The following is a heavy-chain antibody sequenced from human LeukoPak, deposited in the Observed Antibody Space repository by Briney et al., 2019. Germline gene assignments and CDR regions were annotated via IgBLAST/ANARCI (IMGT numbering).Heavy chain of an antibody. CDR3: ARDSSSWYWFDP. D-gene: IGHD6-13*01. CDR1: VYTLTGYY. J-gene: IGHJ5*02. Sequence: ASVNVSYKASVYTLTGYYMHWVREAPAQGLEWMGWINPNSGGTNYAQKFQGRVTMTSDTSISTAYMELSRLRSDDTAVYYCARDSSSWYWFDPWGQGTLVTVSS. V-gene: IGHV1-2*02. CDR2: INPNSGGT.